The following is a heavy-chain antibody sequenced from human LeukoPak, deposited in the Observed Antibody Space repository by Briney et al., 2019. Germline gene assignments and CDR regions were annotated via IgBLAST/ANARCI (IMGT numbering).Heavy chain of an antibody. CDR2: ISSSGSTI. Sequence: GGSLRLSCAASGFTFSDYYMSWIRQAPGKGLEWVSYISSSGSTIYYADSVKGRFTISRDNAKNSLYLQMNSPRAEDTAVYYCARDAYCSSTSCYFAGHNWFDPWGQGTLVTVSS. D-gene: IGHD2-2*01. CDR3: ARDAYCSSTSCYFAGHNWFDP. CDR1: GFTFSDYY. V-gene: IGHV3-11*01. J-gene: IGHJ5*02.